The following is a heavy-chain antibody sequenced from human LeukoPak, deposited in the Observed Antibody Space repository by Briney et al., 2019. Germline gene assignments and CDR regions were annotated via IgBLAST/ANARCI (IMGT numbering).Heavy chain of an antibody. J-gene: IGHJ4*02. D-gene: IGHD2-8*01. Sequence: SETLSLTCTVSGGSISSNGYFWGWIRQPPGKGLEWIGNVYYSGSTYYNPSLKSRVTISVDTSKNQFSLKLSSVTAADTAVYYCARAVYLAFDCWGQGTLVTVSS. CDR1: GGSISSNGYF. CDR2: VYYSGST. CDR3: ARAVYLAFDC. V-gene: IGHV4-39*01.